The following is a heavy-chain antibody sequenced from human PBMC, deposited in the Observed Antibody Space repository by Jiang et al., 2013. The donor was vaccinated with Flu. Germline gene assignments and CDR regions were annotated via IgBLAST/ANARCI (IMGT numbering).Heavy chain of an antibody. D-gene: IGHD6-13*01. Sequence: SGAEVKKPGASVMISCKTSGYTFTSYAISWVRQAPGQGLEWMGWISTYRGTTNSAQNLQGRVTMTTDTSTSTAYMDLRSLRSDDTAVYYCARIAAAGIYYFDYWGQGTLVTVSS. CDR3: ARIAAAGIYYFDY. J-gene: IGHJ4*02. CDR1: GYTFTSYA. CDR2: ISTYRGTT. V-gene: IGHV1-18*01.